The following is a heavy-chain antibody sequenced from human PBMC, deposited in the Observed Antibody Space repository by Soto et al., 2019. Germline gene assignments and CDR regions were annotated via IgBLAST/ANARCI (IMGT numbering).Heavy chain of an antibody. CDR2: IYYSGTT. Sequence: QVQLQESGPGLVKPSQTLSLTCTVSGGSISSGGYYWNWIRQHPGKGLEWIGYIYYSGTTYDNPSLKSRVTLSVDTSKNQFSLKLSSVTAADPAVYYCAASCVGCGGFNYYGMDVWGQGTTVTVSS. V-gene: IGHV4-31*03. D-gene: IGHD2-21*01. CDR1: GGSISSGGYY. CDR3: AASCVGCGGFNYYGMDV. J-gene: IGHJ6*02.